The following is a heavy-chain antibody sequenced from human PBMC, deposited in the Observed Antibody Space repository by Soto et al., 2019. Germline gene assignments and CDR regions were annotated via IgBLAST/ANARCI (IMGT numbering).Heavy chain of an antibody. CDR3: ASSTILYGSGSYGGMDV. CDR2: IWYDGSNK. Sequence: QVQLVECGGGVVQPGRSLRLSCAASGFTFSSYGMHWVRQAPGKGLEWVAVIWYDGSNKYYADSVKGRFTISRDNSKNTLYLQMNSLRAEDTAVYDCASSTILYGSGSYGGMDVWGQGTTVTVSS. V-gene: IGHV3-33*01. J-gene: IGHJ6*02. D-gene: IGHD3-10*01. CDR1: GFTFSSYG.